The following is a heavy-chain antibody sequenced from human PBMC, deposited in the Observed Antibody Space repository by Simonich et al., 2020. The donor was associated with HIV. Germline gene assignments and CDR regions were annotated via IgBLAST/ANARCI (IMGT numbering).Heavy chain of an antibody. CDR2: INHSGSN. V-gene: IGHV4-34*01. J-gene: IGHJ4*02. D-gene: IGHD2-2*01. CDR3: ARGFYQRLYYFDY. Sequence: QVQLQQWGAGLLKPSETLSLTCAVYGGSFSGYYWSWIRQPPGKGLEWFGEINHSGSNNYNPSIKSRVTISVDTSKNQFSLKLSSVTAADTAVYYCARGFYQRLYYFDYWGQGTLVTVSS. CDR1: GGSFSGYY.